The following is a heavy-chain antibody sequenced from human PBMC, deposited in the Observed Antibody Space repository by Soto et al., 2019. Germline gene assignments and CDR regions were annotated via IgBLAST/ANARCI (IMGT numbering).Heavy chain of an antibody. V-gene: IGHV3-66*01. CDR1: GFTVSSSY. D-gene: IGHD2-2*01. J-gene: IGHJ5*02. CDR3: ARGYCSSTDCYANWFDP. Sequence: EVQLVESGGGLVQPGGSLRLSCAASGFTVSSSYMSWVRQAPGKGLEWVSLIYSAGGTHYSDSVKGRFTISRDSFKNTLYLQINSLRAEDTALYYCARGYCSSTDCYANWFDPWGQGTLVTVSS. CDR2: IYSAGGT.